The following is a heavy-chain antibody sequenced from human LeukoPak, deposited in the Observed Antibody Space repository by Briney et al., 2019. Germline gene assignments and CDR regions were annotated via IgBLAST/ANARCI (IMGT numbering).Heavy chain of an antibody. CDR3: ARDYYGSGSYYSPLDY. CDR1: GGSISSSSYY. CDR2: IYYSGST. J-gene: IGHJ4*02. D-gene: IGHD3-10*01. Sequence: SETLSLTCTVSGGSISSSSYYWGWIRQPPGKGLEWIGSIYYSGSTYYNPSLKSRVTISVDTSKNQFSLKLSSVTAADTAVYYCARDYYGSGSYYSPLDYWGQGTLVTVSS. V-gene: IGHV4-39*07.